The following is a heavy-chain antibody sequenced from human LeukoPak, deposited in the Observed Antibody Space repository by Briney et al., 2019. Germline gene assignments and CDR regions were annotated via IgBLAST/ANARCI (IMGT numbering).Heavy chain of an antibody. V-gene: IGHV4-59*11. CDR3: ATSATGLVTTYYYMDV. CDR2: IYYSGST. CDR1: GGSISSHY. D-gene: IGHD1-14*01. J-gene: IGHJ6*03. Sequence: SETLSLTCTVSGGSISSHYWSWIRQPPGKGLEWIGYIYYSGSTNYNPSLKSRVTISVDTSKNQFSLKLSSVTAADTAVYYCATSATGLVTTYYYMDVWGKGTTVTVSS.